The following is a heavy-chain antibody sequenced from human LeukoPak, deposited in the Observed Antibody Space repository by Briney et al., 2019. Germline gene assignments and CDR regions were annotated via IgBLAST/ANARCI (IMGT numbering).Heavy chain of an antibody. CDR2: ISGNGGST. CDR3: AKAAGSGGSWYVVFDY. Sequence: GGSLRLTCAASGFTFSSYVMSWVRQAPGKGLEWVSGISGNGGSTFYADSVKGRFTISRDNSKDTLYLQMNSLRAEDTAVYYCAKAAGSGGSWYVVFDYWGQGTLVTVSS. D-gene: IGHD6-13*01. J-gene: IGHJ4*02. CDR1: GFTFSSYV. V-gene: IGHV3-23*01.